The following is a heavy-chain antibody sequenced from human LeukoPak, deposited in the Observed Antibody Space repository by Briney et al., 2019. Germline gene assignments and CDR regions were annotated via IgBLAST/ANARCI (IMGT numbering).Heavy chain of an antibody. J-gene: IGHJ4*02. CDR2: ISGSGGST. CDR1: GFTFSSYA. Sequence: GGSLRLSCAASGFTFSSYAMSWVRQAPGKGLEWVSAISGSGGSTYYADSVKSRFTISRDNSKNTLYLQMNSLRAEDTAVYYCAKDLTRYGGYSDYWGQGTLVTVSS. V-gene: IGHV3-23*01. CDR3: AKDLTRYGGYSDY. D-gene: IGHD4-17*01.